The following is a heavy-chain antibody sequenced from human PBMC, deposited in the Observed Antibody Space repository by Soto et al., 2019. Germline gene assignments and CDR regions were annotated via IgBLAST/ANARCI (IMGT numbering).Heavy chain of an antibody. CDR1: GFRFDDYA. CDR2: INWNSDTI. D-gene: IGHD3-3*02. J-gene: IGHJ5*02. V-gene: IGHV3-9*01. CDR3: AMSNSNALYYHFEP. Sequence: EVQLVESGGGSVQPGGSLRLSCVASGFRFDDYAMHWVRQRPGKGLEWVSGINWNSDTIGYDDSVKGRFIVSRDNAAGSLLLQISSLRPEHTAIYFCAMSNSNALYYHFEPWRQGTPVTVSS.